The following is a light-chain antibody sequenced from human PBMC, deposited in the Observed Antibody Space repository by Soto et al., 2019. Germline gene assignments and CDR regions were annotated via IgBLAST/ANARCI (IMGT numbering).Light chain of an antibody. Sequence: EIVLTQSPGTLSVSPGERATLSCRASQSVSTNLAWYQQKPGQAPRLLIYRASTRATGIPARFSGSGSGADFTLTISRLEPEDFAVYYCQQYGSSPSITFGQGTRLEIK. CDR1: QSVSTN. CDR3: QQYGSSPSIT. V-gene: IGKV3-20*01. CDR2: RAS. J-gene: IGKJ5*01.